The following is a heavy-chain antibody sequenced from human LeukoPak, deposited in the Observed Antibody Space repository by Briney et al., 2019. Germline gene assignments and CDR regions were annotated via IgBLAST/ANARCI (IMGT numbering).Heavy chain of an antibody. D-gene: IGHD6-19*01. J-gene: IGHJ4*02. CDR2: ISAYHGNT. CDR1: GYTFTSYG. Sequence: GASVKVSCKASGYTFTSYGISWVRQAPGQGLEWMGWISAYHGNTNYAQKLQGRVTMTTDTSTSTAYMELRSLKSDDTAVYYCARDLKRGYSSGRYSWGTGSSNDYWGQGTLVTVSS. CDR3: ARDLKRGYSSGRYSWGTGSSNDY. V-gene: IGHV1-18*01.